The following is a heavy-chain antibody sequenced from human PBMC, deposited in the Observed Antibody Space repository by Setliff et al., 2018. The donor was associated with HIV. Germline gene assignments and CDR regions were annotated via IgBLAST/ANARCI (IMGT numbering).Heavy chain of an antibody. D-gene: IGHD6-13*01. Sequence: GGSLRLPCAASGFTFNNYAMSWFRHPPGKGLEWVSTLGIGTDTYYTDPVKGRFTISRDSSKNTMYLQLNTLRAGDTAVYFCARASPPSSSSYFDYWGRGTLVTVSS. J-gene: IGHJ4*02. V-gene: IGHV3-23*01. CDR1: GFTFNNYA. CDR2: LGIGTDT. CDR3: ARASPPSSSSYFDY.